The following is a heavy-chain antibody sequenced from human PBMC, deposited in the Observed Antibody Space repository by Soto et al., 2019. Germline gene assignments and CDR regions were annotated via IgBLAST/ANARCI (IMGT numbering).Heavy chain of an antibody. CDR2: TIPMFATA. Sequence: SVKVSCKACGVSFSNYIFAWVRQAPGQGLEWMGGTIPMFATAQYAQKLQGRVTITADESTSTVYMDLTSLTSDDTAVYYCARGLFGQQWLVGFDTWGQGTLVTVSS. CDR1: GVSFSNYI. J-gene: IGHJ4*02. V-gene: IGHV1-69*13. CDR3: ARGLFGQQWLVGFDT. D-gene: IGHD6-19*01.